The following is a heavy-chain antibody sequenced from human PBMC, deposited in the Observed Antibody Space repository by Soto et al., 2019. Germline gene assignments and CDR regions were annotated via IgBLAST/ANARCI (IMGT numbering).Heavy chain of an antibody. CDR1: GFIFSNFA. J-gene: IGHJ4*02. V-gene: IGHV3-23*01. CDR2: IRQSGDRS. CDR3: VNAVRTRLDN. D-gene: IGHD3-10*01. Sequence: PGGSLRLSCAASGFIFSNFAMYWVRRAPGKGLEWVSSIRQSGDRSSYADSAKGRFTISRDNSKNTLYLQMNGLRLEGTAVYYCVNAVRTRLDNWGQXTLVTVSS.